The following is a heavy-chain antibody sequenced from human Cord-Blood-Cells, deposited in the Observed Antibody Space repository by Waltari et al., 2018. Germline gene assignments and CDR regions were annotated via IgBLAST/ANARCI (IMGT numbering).Heavy chain of an antibody. D-gene: IGHD3-10*01. J-gene: IGHJ4*02. V-gene: IGHV3-7*01. Sequence: EVQLVESGGGLVQPGGSLRLSCAASGFTFSSYWMSWVRQAPGKGLEWVDNRKQDGSEKVYVDSVKGRFTISRDNAKNSLYLQMNSLRAEDTAVYYCARDTWFGELFDYWGQGTLVTVSS. CDR2: RKQDGSEK. CDR3: ARDTWFGELFDY. CDR1: GFTFSSYW.